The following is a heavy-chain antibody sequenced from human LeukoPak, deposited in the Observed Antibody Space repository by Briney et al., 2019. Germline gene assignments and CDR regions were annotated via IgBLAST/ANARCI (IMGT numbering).Heavy chain of an antibody. CDR2: ISYDGSNK. D-gene: IGHD1-1*01. CDR3: AKDRRGGTDY. V-gene: IGHV3-30*18. CDR1: GFTFSSYG. J-gene: IGHJ4*02. Sequence: GRSLRLSCAASGFTFSSYGMHWVRQAPGKGLEWVAVISYDGSNKYYADSVKGRFTISRDNSKNTLYLQMNSLRAEDTAVYYCAKDRRGGTDYWGQGTLVTVSS.